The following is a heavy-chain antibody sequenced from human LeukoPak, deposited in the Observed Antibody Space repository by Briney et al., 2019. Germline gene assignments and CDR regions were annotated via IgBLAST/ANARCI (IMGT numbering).Heavy chain of an antibody. V-gene: IGHV4-4*02. CDR1: GGSISSSNW. J-gene: IGHJ4*02. D-gene: IGHD4-17*01. CDR2: IYHSGST. Sequence: SETLSLTCAVSGGSISSSNWWSWVRQPPGKGLEWIGEIYHSGSTNYNPSLKSRVTTSVDTSRNQFSLKLNSVTAADTAVYYCAKLRVSMTTTSDFDYWGQGTLVTVSS. CDR3: AKLRVSMTTTSDFDY.